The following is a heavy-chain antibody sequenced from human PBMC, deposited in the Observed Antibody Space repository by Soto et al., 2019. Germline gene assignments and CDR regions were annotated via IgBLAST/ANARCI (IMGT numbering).Heavy chain of an antibody. V-gene: IGHV1-69*05. D-gene: IGHD3-10*01. CDR2: IIPTFGKA. CDR1: GGTFSNYV. J-gene: IGHJ6*02. Sequence: SVKVSCKAYGGTFSNYVILWVRRAPGPRVKWMGGIIPTFGKANYAKKFQGRGTSTTDESTITAYRQLSSLRSEDTAVCYCARESGCTYGMQYHSYGMDVWGQGTTVTVSS. CDR3: ARESGCTYGMQYHSYGMDV.